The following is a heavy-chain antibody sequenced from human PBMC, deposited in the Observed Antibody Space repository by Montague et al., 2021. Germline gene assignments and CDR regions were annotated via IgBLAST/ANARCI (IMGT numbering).Heavy chain of an antibody. CDR3: AKQDYFVSGTSYKGFDP. CDR1: SGSIFHAH. Sequence: SETLSLTCTVSSGSIFHAHWSWVRQPPGKGLEWLGSMFYGGATSNNPSLRSRVTMSTDTSTNQFSLKLSFVNAADTAVYYCAKQDYFVSGTSYKGFDPWGQGILVTVSS. D-gene: IGHD3-10*01. J-gene: IGHJ5*02. CDR2: MFYGGAT. V-gene: IGHV4-59*08.